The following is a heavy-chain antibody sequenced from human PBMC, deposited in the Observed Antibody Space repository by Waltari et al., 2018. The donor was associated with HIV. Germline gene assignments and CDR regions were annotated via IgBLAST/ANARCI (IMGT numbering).Heavy chain of an antibody. CDR2: ISYDGSNK. CDR1: FTFSSYG. D-gene: IGHD6-19*01. Sequence: FTFSSYGMHWVRQAPGKGLEWVAVISYDGSNKYYADSVKGRFTISRDNSKNTLYLQMNSLRAEDTAVYYCAKGLGWEPLEPIGYWGQGTLVTVSS. V-gene: IGHV3-30*18. J-gene: IGHJ4*02. CDR3: AKGLGWEPLEPIGY.